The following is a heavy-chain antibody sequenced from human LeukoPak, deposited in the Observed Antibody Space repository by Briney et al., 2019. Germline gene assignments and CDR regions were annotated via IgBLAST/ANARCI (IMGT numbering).Heavy chain of an antibody. CDR2: ISLNSGDS. CDR1: GYTFTDYY. V-gene: IGHV1-2*02. D-gene: IGHD3-16*01. Sequence: ASVKVSCKASGYTFTDYYMHWVRQAPGQGLEWMGWISLNSGDSNYPQKFQGRVTLTRDSSISTAYMELTRLRSDDTAVYYCVRAGGGLHFDYWGQGILVTVSS. CDR3: VRAGGGLHFDY. J-gene: IGHJ4*02.